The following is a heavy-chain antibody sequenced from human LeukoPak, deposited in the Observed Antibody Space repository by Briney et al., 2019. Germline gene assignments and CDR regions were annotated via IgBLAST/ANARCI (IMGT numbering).Heavy chain of an antibody. CDR2: ILPAGKES. CDR3: MSAHGY. V-gene: IGHV3-7*01. J-gene: IGHJ4*02. CDR1: GYSFSTNM. Sequence: GGSLRLACVVSGYSFSTNMMTWVRQAPGKGLEWVATILPAGKESYRVDSVKGRFVISRDNAKNSLFLQMNSLRGDDTAVYYCMSAHGYWGQGTLVTVSS.